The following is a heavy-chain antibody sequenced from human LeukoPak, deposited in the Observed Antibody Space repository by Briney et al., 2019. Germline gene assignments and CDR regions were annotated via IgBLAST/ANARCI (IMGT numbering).Heavy chain of an antibody. CDR2: MYYSGST. Sequence: KSSQTLSLTCTVSGGSISSGDYYWSWIRQPPGKGLEWIGYMYYSGSTFYNPSLKSRVTISVDTSKNQFSLKLSSVTAADTAVYYCASFQGFGIQLWFYDYWGQGTLVTVSS. D-gene: IGHD5-18*01. CDR3: ASFQGFGIQLWFYDY. J-gene: IGHJ4*02. V-gene: IGHV4-30-4*01. CDR1: GGSISSGDYY.